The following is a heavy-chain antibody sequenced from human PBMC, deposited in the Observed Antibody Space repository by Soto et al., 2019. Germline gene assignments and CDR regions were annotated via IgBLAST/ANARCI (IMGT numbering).Heavy chain of an antibody. Sequence: QVQLVQSGAEVMKPGSSVKVSCKASGGSFSDYAINWVRQAPGPGLEWMGGIVPMLRTPNYARKFQGRVTITADESTSTVSMELTSLTSDDTAVYYCARGLGGSYFPFDYWGQGTLVTVSS. CDR1: GGSFSDYA. CDR3: ARGLGGSYFPFDY. J-gene: IGHJ4*02. D-gene: IGHD1-26*01. V-gene: IGHV1-69*11. CDR2: IVPMLRTP.